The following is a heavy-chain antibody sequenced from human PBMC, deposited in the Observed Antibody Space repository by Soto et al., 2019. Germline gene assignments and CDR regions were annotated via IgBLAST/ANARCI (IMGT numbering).Heavy chain of an antibody. J-gene: IGHJ4*02. CDR1: GFTFSSYA. CDR3: AKDRYYYGSGSYPY. CDR2: ISGSGGST. Sequence: PGGSLRLSCAASGFTFSSYAMSWVRQAPGKGLEWVSAISGSGGSTYYADSVKGRFTISRDNSKNTLYLQMNSLRAEDTGVYYCAKDRYYYGSGSYPYWGQGTLVTVSS. D-gene: IGHD3-10*01. V-gene: IGHV3-23*01.